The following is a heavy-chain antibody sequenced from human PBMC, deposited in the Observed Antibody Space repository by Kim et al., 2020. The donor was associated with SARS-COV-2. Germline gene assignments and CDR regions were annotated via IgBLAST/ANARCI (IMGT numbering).Heavy chain of an antibody. CDR1: GYTLTELS. J-gene: IGHJ6*02. CDR3: ATDRITMVRGVPPDGMDV. D-gene: IGHD3-10*01. CDR2: FDPEDGET. V-gene: IGHV1-24*01. Sequence: ASVKVSCKVSGYTLTELSMHWVRQAPGKGLEWMGGFDPEDGETIYAQKFQGRVTMTEDTSTDTAYMELSSLRSEDTAVYYCATDRITMVRGVPPDGMDVWGQGTTVTVSS.